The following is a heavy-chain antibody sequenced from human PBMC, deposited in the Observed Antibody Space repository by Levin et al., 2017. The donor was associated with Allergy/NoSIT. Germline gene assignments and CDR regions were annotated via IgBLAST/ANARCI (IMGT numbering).Heavy chain of an antibody. CDR2: ISSSGNTI. D-gene: IGHD3-3*01. Sequence: PSETLSLTCAASGFTFSSYEMNWVRQAPGKGLEWVSFISSSGNTIYYADSVKGRFTISRDNAKNSLYLQMNSLRAEDTAVYYCARQLGSFWSGYKYCDCRGEGALVTVSS. J-gene: IGHJ4*02. CDR1: GFTFSSYE. CDR3: ARQLGSFWSGYKYCDC. V-gene: IGHV3-48*03.